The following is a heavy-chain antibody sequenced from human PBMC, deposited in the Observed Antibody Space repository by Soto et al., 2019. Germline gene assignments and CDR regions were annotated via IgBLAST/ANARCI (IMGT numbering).Heavy chain of an antibody. J-gene: IGHJ4*02. Sequence: PGGSLRLSCAASGFTVSNSYTSWVRQAPGKGLEWVSAIYSGGSTYYADSVKGRFTISRDNSRNTLYLQMNSLRAEDTAVYFCARCDGSATYCFFFAYWGQGTPVTVSS. CDR2: IYSGGST. D-gene: IGHD3-10*01. CDR1: GFTVSNSY. V-gene: IGHV3-66*01. CDR3: ARCDGSATYCFFFAY.